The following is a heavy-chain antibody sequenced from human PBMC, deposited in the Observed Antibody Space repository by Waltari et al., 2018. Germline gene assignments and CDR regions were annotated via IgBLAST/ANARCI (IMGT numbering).Heavy chain of an antibody. D-gene: IGHD2-21*01. CDR3: ARDGWGWYFDY. J-gene: IGHJ4*02. V-gene: IGHV3-48*04. Sequence: VRQAPGKGLEWVSYISSSSSTIYYADSVKGRFTISRDNAKNSLYLQMNSLRAEDTAVYYCARDGWGWYFDYWGQGTLVTVSS. CDR2: ISSSSSTI.